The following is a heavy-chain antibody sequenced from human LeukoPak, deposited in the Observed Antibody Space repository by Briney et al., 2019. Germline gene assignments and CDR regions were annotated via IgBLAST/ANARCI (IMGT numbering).Heavy chain of an antibody. CDR1: GGSISSATYY. V-gene: IGHV4-39*01. CDR3: ARPAYSGYFDH. Sequence: PSETLSFTCTVSGGSISSATYYWGWVRQPPGKGLEWIGSIYYNGATYYHPSLKSRVTIAVDTSKKQFSLRLSSVTAADTAVYYCARPAYSGYFDHWGQGTLVTVSS. CDR2: IYYNGAT. D-gene: IGHD3-22*01. J-gene: IGHJ4*02.